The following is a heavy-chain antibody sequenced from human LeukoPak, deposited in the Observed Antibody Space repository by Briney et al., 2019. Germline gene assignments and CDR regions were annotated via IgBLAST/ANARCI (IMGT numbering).Heavy chain of an antibody. CDR3: ARERRAVADLYYYYYMDV. J-gene: IGHJ6*03. Sequence: SETLSLTCTVSGGSISSYYWSWIRQPAGKGLEWIGRIYTSGSTNYNPSLKSRVTMSVDTSKNQFSLKLSSVTAADTAVYYCARERRAVADLYYYYYMDVWGKGTTVTVSS. CDR2: IYTSGST. CDR1: GGSISSYY. V-gene: IGHV4-4*07. D-gene: IGHD6-19*01.